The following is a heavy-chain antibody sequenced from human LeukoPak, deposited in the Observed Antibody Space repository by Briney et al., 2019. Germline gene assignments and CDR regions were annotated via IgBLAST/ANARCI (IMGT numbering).Heavy chain of an antibody. Sequence: GGSLRLSCAASGFTFSSYAMSWVRQAPGKGLEWVSAISGSGGSTYYADSVKGRFTISRDNSKNTLYLQMNSLRAEDTAVYYCAKVLTYYDFWGGYKPPDWGQGTLVTVSS. D-gene: IGHD3-3*01. CDR3: AKVLTYYDFWGGYKPPD. CDR2: ISGSGGST. J-gene: IGHJ4*02. V-gene: IGHV3-23*01. CDR1: GFTFSSYA.